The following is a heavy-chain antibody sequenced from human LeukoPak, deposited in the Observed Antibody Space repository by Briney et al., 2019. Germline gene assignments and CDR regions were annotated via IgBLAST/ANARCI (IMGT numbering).Heavy chain of an antibody. V-gene: IGHV3-23*01. CDR3: VKDPSTSPYCSGGSCYFEY. J-gene: IGHJ4*02. Sequence: GGYLRLSCAASGFSGYAMSWVRQAPGRGLEWVSVISGSGGTTHYSDSVRGRFIVSRDKSKNTVYLQMNSLRAEDTALYFCVKDPSTSPYCSGGSCYFEYWGRGTLVTVSS. CDR2: ISGSGGTT. D-gene: IGHD2-15*01. CDR1: GFSGYA.